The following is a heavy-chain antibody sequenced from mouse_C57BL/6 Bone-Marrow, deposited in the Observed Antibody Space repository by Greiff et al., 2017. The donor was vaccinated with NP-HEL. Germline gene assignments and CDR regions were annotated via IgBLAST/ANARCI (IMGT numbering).Heavy chain of an antibody. CDR2: ISSGSSTI. CDR1: GFTFSDYG. J-gene: IGHJ3*01. Sequence: EVKLMESGGGLVKPGGSLKLSCAASGFTFSDYGMHWVRQAPEKGLEWVAYISSGSSTIYYADTVKGRFTISRDNAKNTLFLQMTSLRSEDTAMYYCARPYYYGSSYDAWFAYWGQGTLVTVSA. CDR3: ARPYYYGSSYDAWFAY. V-gene: IGHV5-17*01. D-gene: IGHD1-1*01.